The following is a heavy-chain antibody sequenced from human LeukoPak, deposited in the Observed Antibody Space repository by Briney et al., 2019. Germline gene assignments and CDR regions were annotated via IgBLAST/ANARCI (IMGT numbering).Heavy chain of an antibody. V-gene: IGHV3-48*03. D-gene: IGHD3-10*01. J-gene: IGHJ4*02. CDR2: ISSSGSTI. CDR1: GFTFSSYE. Sequence: GGSLRLSCAASGFTFSSYEMNWVRQTPGKGLEWVSCISSSGSTIYYADSVKGRFTIPRDNAKNSLYLQMNSLRAEDTAVYYCARHYYGSGSYFDYWGQGTLVTVSS. CDR3: ARHYYGSGSYFDY.